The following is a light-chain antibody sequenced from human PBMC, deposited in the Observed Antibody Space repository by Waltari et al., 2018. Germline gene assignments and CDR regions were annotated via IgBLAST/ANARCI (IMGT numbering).Light chain of an antibody. J-gene: IGKJ1*01. CDR1: QDINNY. V-gene: IGKV1-17*03. Sequence: DIQMTQSPSAMSASVGDRVHITCRASQDINNYLAWFQQKPGQAPQRLIYAASNLQSGVPSRFRGGGSGTEFTLIISSLQPEDFATYYCLHHHSFPRTFGQGTKVEI. CDR2: AAS. CDR3: LHHHSFPRT.